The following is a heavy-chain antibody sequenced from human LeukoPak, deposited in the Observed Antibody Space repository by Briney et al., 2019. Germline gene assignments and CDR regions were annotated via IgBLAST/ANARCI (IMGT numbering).Heavy chain of an antibody. V-gene: IGHV1-3*01. CDR1: GYTFTSYA. D-gene: IGHD3-3*01. CDR3: ARGVSREWLLYRPVGGWFDP. CDR2: INAGNGNT. Sequence: ASVKVSCKASGYTFTSYAMHWVRQAPGQRLEWMGWINAGNGNTKYSQKFQGRVTITRDTSASTAYMELSSLRSEDTAVYYCARGVSREWLLYRPVGGWFDPWGQGTLVTVSS. J-gene: IGHJ5*02.